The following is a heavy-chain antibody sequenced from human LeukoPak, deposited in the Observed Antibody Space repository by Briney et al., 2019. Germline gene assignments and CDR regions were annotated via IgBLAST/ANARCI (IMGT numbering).Heavy chain of an antibody. J-gene: IGHJ6*03. V-gene: IGHV4-59*12. CDR2: IYYSGST. CDR1: GGSISSYY. Sequence: SETLSLTCTVSGGSISSYYWSWIRQPPGKGLEWIGYIYYSGSTNYNPSLKSRVTMSVDTSKNQFSLKLSSVTAADTAVYYCARDLSLPRYYYYYYMDVWGKGTTVTISS. CDR3: ARDLSLPRYYYYYYMDV.